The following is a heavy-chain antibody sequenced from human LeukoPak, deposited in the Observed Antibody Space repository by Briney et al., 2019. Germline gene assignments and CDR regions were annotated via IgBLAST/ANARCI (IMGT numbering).Heavy chain of an antibody. D-gene: IGHD3-22*01. CDR1: GGSISSSNW. CDR2: IYHSGST. V-gene: IGHV4-4*02. CDR3: ARAGYYDSSGYYPSLDY. J-gene: IGHJ4*02. Sequence: SETLSLTCAVSGGSISSSNWWSWVRQPPGKGLEWIGEIYHSGSTNYNPSLKSRVTISIDKSKNQFSLKLSSVTAADTAVYYCARAGYYDSSGYYPSLDYWGQGTLVTVSS.